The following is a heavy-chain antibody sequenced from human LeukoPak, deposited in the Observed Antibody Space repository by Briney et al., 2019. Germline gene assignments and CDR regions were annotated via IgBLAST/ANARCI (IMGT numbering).Heavy chain of an antibody. CDR3: ARDPSTIFGSPFFDY. Sequence: PGGSLRLSCAASGFTFSSYSMNWVRQAPGKGLEWVSPISSSSSYIYYADSVKGRFTISRDNAKNSLYLQMNSLRAEDTAVYYCARDPSTIFGSPFFDYWGQGTLVTVSS. CDR1: GFTFSSYS. V-gene: IGHV3-21*01. CDR2: ISSSSSYI. J-gene: IGHJ4*02. D-gene: IGHD3-3*01.